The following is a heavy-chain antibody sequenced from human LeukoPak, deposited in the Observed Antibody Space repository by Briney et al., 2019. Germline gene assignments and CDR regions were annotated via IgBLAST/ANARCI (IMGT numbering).Heavy chain of an antibody. CDR3: ASEIWTHFNYYDSSGYPTSDY. CDR1: GFTSSSYA. CDR2: ISYDGSNK. V-gene: IGHV3-30-3*01. Sequence: GGSLRLSCAASGFTSSSYAMHWVRQAPGKGLEGVAGISYDGSNKYYADSVKGRFTISRDNSKNTLYLQMNSLRAEDTAVYYCASEIWTHFNYYDSSGYPTSDYWGQGTLVTASS. D-gene: IGHD3-22*01. J-gene: IGHJ4*02.